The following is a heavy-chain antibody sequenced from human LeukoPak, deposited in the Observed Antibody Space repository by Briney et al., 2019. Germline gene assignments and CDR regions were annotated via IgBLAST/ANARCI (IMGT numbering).Heavy chain of an antibody. J-gene: IGHJ3*02. Sequence: PGGSLRLSCAASGFTFSTYSMNWVRQAPGKGLEWVSYITSSSSTMFYADSVKGRFTISRDNAKNSLYLQMNSLRAEDTAVYYCARAFSRGGNPYDYVWGSYRSPDAFDIWGQGTMVTVSS. V-gene: IGHV3-48*04. CDR3: ARAFSRGGNPYDYVWGSYRSPDAFDI. CDR2: ITSSSSTM. CDR1: GFTFSTYS. D-gene: IGHD3-16*02.